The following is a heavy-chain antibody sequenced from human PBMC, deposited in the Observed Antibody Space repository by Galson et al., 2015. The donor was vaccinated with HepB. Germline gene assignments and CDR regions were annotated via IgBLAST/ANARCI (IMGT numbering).Heavy chain of an antibody. J-gene: IGHJ4*02. CDR1: GYTFTGYY. CDR3: ARDRGYSYGSIVDY. CDR2: INPNSGGT. D-gene: IGHD5-18*01. Sequence: SVKVSCKASGYTFTGYYMHWVRQAPGQGLEWMGWINPNSGGTNYAQKFQGRVTMTRDTSISTAYMELSRLRSDDTAVYYCARDRGYSYGSIVDYWGQGTLVTVSS. V-gene: IGHV1-2*02.